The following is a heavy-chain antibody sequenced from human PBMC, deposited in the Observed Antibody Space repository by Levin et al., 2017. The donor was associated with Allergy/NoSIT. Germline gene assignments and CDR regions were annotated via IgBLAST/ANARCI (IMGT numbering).Heavy chain of an antibody. J-gene: IGHJ4*02. V-gene: IGHV3-15*01. CDR1: GFTFTNAW. CDR3: TTVKNLPWGATVDWGDY. Sequence: GESLKISCAASGFTFTNAWMSWVRQAPGKGLEWVGRIKSKTDGGTTDYAAPVKGRFTISRDDSKNTLYLQMNSLKTEDTAVYYCTTVKNLPWGATVDWGDYWGQGTLVTVSS. CDR2: IKSKTDGGTT. D-gene: IGHD4-17*01.